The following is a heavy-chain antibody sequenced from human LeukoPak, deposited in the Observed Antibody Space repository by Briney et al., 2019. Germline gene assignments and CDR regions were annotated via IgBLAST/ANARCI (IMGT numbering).Heavy chain of an antibody. J-gene: IGHJ4*02. Sequence: PGGSLRLSCAASGFTFSSYAMSWVRQASGKGLEWVGRIRSKANSYATAYAASVKGRFTISRDDSKNTAYLQMNSLKTEDTAVYYCTTTLWFGELPPLFDYWGQGTLVTVSS. D-gene: IGHD3-10*01. CDR1: GFTFSSYA. CDR2: IRSKANSYAT. CDR3: TTTLWFGELPPLFDY. V-gene: IGHV3-73*01.